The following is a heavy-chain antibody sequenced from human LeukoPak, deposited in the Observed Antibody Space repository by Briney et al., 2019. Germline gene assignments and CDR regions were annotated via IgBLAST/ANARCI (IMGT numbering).Heavy chain of an antibody. CDR2: ISYDGINQ. Sequence: GGSLRLSCATSGFTFSSYAMHWVRQAPGKGLEWVALISYDGINQYYADSVKGRFIISRDNSKNTLYLQLISLRLEDTAVYYCTLTTFGVVYYFDYWGQGTLVTVSS. CDR1: GFTFSSYA. J-gene: IGHJ4*02. V-gene: IGHV3-30*04. CDR3: TLTTFGVVYYFDY. D-gene: IGHD1/OR15-1a*01.